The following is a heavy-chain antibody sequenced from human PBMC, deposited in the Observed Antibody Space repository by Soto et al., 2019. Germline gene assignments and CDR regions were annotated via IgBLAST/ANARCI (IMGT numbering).Heavy chain of an antibody. CDR1: GGSISSGGYY. J-gene: IGHJ4*02. V-gene: IGHV4-31*03. CDR2: IYYSGST. CDR3: ARTSKFDC. Sequence: SETLSLTCTVSGGSISSGGYYWSWTRQHPGKGLEWIGYIYYSGSTNYNPSLKSRVTMSVDTSKNQFSLKLSSVTAADTAVYYCARTSKFDCWGQGTLVTVSS. D-gene: IGHD6-6*01.